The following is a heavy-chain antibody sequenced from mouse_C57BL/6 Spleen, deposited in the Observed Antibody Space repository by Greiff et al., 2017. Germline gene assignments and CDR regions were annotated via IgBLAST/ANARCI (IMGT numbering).Heavy chain of an antibody. V-gene: IGHV5-4*01. Sequence: EVQLVESGGGLVKPGGSLKLSCAASGFTFSSYAMSWVRQTPEKRLEWVATISDGGSYTYYPDNVKGRFTISRDNAKNNLYLQMSHLKSEDTAMYYWARDRIWDYGSSPGWFAYWGQGTLVTVSA. CDR3: ARDRIWDYGSSPGWFAY. CDR2: ISDGGSYT. CDR1: GFTFSSYA. D-gene: IGHD1-1*01. J-gene: IGHJ3*01.